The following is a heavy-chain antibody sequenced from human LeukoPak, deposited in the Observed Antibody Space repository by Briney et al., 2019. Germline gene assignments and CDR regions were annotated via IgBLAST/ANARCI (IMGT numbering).Heavy chain of an antibody. J-gene: IGHJ6*02. CDR1: GGSISSGDYY. V-gene: IGHV4-30-4*01. CDR2: IYYSGST. D-gene: IGHD5-12*01. CDR3: ARSWLGGMDV. Sequence: SETLSLTCTVSGGSISSGDYYWSWIRQPPGTGLEWIGYIYYSGSTYYNPSLKSRVTISVDTSKNQFSLKLSSVTAADTAVYYCARSWLGGMDVWGQGTTVTVSS.